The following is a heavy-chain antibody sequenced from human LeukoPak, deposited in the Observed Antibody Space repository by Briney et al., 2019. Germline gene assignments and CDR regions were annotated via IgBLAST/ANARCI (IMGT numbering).Heavy chain of an antibody. CDR1: GFTVSSNY. CDR2: ISSSSSYI. J-gene: IGHJ4*02. D-gene: IGHD4-23*01. Sequence: GGSLRLSCAASGFTVSSNYMSWVRQAPGKGLEWVSSISSSSSYIYYTDSVKGRFTISRDNAKNSLYLQMNSLRAEDTAVYYCASTLGGKGWSYWGQGTLVTVSS. V-gene: IGHV3-21*01. CDR3: ASTLGGKGWSY.